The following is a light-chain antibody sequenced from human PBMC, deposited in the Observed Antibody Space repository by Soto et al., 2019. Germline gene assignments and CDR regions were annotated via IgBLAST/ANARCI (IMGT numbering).Light chain of an antibody. Sequence: EIVLTQSPATLSLSPGERGTLSCRASQSVSTYLAWYQQQPGQAPRLLLYDASNRATGIPAMVSCSGSGTDFSLTISYMEPEDFEFYYGQQHSCWVTFGGGTKVEI. V-gene: IGKV3-11*01. CDR1: QSVSTY. CDR2: DAS. CDR3: QQHSCWVT. J-gene: IGKJ4*01.